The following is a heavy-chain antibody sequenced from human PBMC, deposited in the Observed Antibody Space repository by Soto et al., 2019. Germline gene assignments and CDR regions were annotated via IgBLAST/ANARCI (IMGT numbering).Heavy chain of an antibody. CDR2: IYWDDDN. CDR3: AHLVIADTQGGFDM. CDR1: GFSLRTSGVS. V-gene: IGHV2-5*02. J-gene: IGHJ3*02. Sequence: QITLKESGPTVVKPTQTLTLTCTFSGFSLRTSGVSVGWIRQPPGKALEWLALIYWDDDNRYSPSLKSRLTITRDTYKNQVVLTMTNMDPVDTATYYCAHLVIADTQGGFDMWGQGTMVTVSS. D-gene: IGHD2-15*01.